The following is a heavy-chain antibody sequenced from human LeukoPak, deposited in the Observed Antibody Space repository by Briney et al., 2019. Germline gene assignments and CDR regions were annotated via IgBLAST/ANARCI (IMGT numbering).Heavy chain of an antibody. CDR3: ARGCYDGSGYSPYNFDH. Sequence: GGSLRLSCAASGFTFSNYWMNWVRQAPGKGLEWVANIKQDGSEKYYVDSVKGRFTISRDNAKNSLYLQMNSLGAEDTAVYYCARGCYDGSGYSPYNFDHWGQGTLVTVSA. CDR2: IKQDGSEK. J-gene: IGHJ4*02. D-gene: IGHD3-22*01. V-gene: IGHV3-7*01. CDR1: GFTFSNYW.